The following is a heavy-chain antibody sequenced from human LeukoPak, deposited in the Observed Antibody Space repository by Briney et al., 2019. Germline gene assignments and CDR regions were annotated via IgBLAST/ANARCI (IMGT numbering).Heavy chain of an antibody. J-gene: IGHJ6*03. CDR3: ARDTGGYDSSYFDSFYMDV. D-gene: IGHD5-12*01. CDR2: IYTTGST. CDR1: GGSISSGNYY. Sequence: SETLSLTCSVSGGSISSGNYYWSWIRQPAGKGLEWIGRIYTTGSTKYSPSLKSRVTISVDMSKNQFSLRLSSVTAADTAVYYCARDTGGYDSSYFDSFYMDVWGKGTTVTISS. V-gene: IGHV4-61*02.